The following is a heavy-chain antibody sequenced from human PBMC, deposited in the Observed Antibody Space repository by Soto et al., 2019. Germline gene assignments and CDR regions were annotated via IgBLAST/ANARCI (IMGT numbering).Heavy chain of an antibody. CDR3: AKEMFPRTVLDSSSPWGDY. D-gene: IGHD3-22*01. CDR1: GFTFDDFG. CDR2: LSYDGSHE. Sequence: QVQLVESGGGVVQPGTSLKLSCAASGFTFDDFGFHWVRQAPGNGLEWVATLSYDGSHEYYADSVKGRFTISRDNSKITLYLQMNSLKTEDTAMYYCAKEMFPRTVLDSSSPWGDYWGQGTLVTVSS. J-gene: IGHJ4*02. V-gene: IGHV3-30*18.